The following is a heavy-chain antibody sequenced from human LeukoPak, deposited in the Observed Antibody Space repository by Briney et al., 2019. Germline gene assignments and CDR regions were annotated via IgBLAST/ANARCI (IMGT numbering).Heavy chain of an antibody. CDR3: ARAPRAAAGNYVNWFDP. CDR1: GFTFDDYG. J-gene: IGHJ5*02. D-gene: IGHD6-13*01. CDR2: INWNGGST. V-gene: IGHV3-20*04. Sequence: PGGSLRLSCAASGFTFDDYGMSWVRQAPGKGLEWVPGINWNGGSTGYADSVKGRFTISRDNAKNSLYLQMNSLRAEDTALYYCARAPRAAAGNYVNWFDPWGQGTLVTVSS.